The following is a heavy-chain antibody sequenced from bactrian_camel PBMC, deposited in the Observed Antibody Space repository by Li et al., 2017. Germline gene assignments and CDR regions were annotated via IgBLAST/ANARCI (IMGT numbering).Heavy chain of an antibody. CDR1: GFIFNSYA. D-gene: IGHD3*01. CDR3: AKDVGISWFPDEFHY. V-gene: IGHV3S40*01. Sequence: VQLVESGGGSVQAGGSLRMSCAASGFIFNSYAMSWVRQAPGKGLERVSSITSGGDRKYYSDSVKGRFAISRDNAKNTVYLQLNSLKPDDMGMYYCAKDVGISWFPDEFHYWGQGTQVTVS. J-gene: IGHJ4*01. CDR2: ITSGGDRK.